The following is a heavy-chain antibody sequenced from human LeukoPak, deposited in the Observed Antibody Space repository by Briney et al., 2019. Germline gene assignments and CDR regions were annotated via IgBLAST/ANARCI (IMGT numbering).Heavy chain of an antibody. J-gene: IGHJ4*02. Sequence: ASVKVSCKASGYTFTGYYMHWVRQAPGQGLEWMGWINPNSGGTNYAQKFQGRVTMTRDTSISTAYMELSRLRSDDTAVYYCATESDSGSYFLDYWGQGTLVTVSS. CDR2: INPNSGGT. CDR3: ATESDSGSYFLDY. V-gene: IGHV1-2*02. CDR1: GYTFTGYY. D-gene: IGHD1-26*01.